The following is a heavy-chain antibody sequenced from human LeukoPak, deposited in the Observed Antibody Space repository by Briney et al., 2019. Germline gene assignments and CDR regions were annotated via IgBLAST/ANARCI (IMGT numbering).Heavy chain of an antibody. CDR3: ATYSSSNGREFQY. D-gene: IGHD2-2*01. V-gene: IGHV3-74*01. CDR1: GFTFSSYW. Sequence: PGGSLRLSCAASGFTFSSYWMHWVRQAPGKGLVWVSRINTDGSRITYADSVKGRFTISRDNAMNTVYLQMNSLRAEDTAVYYCATYSSSNGREFQYWGQGTLVTVSS. CDR2: INTDGSRI. J-gene: IGHJ1*01.